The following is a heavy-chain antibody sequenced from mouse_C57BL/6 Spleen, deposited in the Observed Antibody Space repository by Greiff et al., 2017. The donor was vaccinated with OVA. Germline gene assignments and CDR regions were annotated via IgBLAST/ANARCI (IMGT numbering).Heavy chain of an antibody. CDR1: GYTFTDYE. Sequence: QVQLQQSGAELVRPGASVTLSCKASGYTFTDYEMHWVKQTPVPGLEWIGAIDPETGGTAYNQKFKGKAILTADKSSSTAYMELRSLTSEDSAVYYCTRSVITSVVAMDYWGQGTSVTVSS. D-gene: IGHD1-1*01. V-gene: IGHV1-15*01. J-gene: IGHJ4*01. CDR2: IDPETGGT. CDR3: TRSVITSVVAMDY.